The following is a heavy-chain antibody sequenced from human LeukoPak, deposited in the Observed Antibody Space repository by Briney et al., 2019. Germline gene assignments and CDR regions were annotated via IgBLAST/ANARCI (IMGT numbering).Heavy chain of an antibody. CDR2: MNPNSGNT. Sequence: ASVKVSCKASGYTFTSYDINWVRQATGQGLEWMGWMNPNSGNTGYAQKFQGRVTMTRNTSISTAYMELSSLRSEDTAVYYCARGPSSHYDLWSGYFTGYYYYGMDVWGQGTTVTVSS. J-gene: IGHJ6*02. V-gene: IGHV1-8*01. CDR1: GYTFTSYD. CDR3: ARGPSSHYDLWSGYFTGYYYYGMDV. D-gene: IGHD3-3*01.